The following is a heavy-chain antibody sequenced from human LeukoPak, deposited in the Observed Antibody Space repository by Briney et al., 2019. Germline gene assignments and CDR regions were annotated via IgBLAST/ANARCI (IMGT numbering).Heavy chain of an antibody. V-gene: IGHV3-21*01. CDR1: GFTFSSYS. CDR2: ISSSSSYI. D-gene: IGHD5-18*01. Sequence: GGSLRLSCAASGFTFSSYSMNWVRQAPGKGLEWVSSISSSSSYIYYVDSVKGRFTISRDNAKNSLYLQMNSLRAEDTAVYYCARGWGYSYGYVDYWGQETLVTVSS. CDR3: ARGWGYSYGYVDY. J-gene: IGHJ4*02.